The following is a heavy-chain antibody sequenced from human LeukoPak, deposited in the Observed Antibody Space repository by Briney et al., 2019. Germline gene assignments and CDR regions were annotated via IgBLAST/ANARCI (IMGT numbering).Heavy chain of an antibody. CDR3: AKAPVTSCRGAFCYPFDS. V-gene: IGHV3-7*03. J-gene: IGHJ4*02. CDR1: GFTFSSYW. D-gene: IGHD2-15*01. CDR2: IKQDGSEK. Sequence: GGSLGLSCAASGFTFSSYWMSWVRQAPGKGLEWVANIKQDGSEKYYVDSVKGRFTISRDNAKNSLYLQMNSLRAEDAAVYYCAKAPVTSCRGAFCYPFDSWGQGTLVTVSS.